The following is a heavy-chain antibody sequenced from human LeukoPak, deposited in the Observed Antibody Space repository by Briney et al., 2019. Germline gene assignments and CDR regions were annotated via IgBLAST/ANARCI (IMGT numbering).Heavy chain of an antibody. J-gene: IGHJ6*02. CDR1: GYTFTSYD. D-gene: IGHD3-9*01. CDR2: MNPNSGNT. CDR3: ARDPPNVLRYFDCRSHLICGMDV. V-gene: IGHV1-8*01. Sequence: GASVKVSCKAPGYTFTSYDINWVRQATGQGLEWMGWMNPNSGNTGYAQKFQGRVTMTRNTSISTAYMELSSLRPEDTAVYYCARDPPNVLRYFDCRSHLICGMDVWGQGTTVTVSS.